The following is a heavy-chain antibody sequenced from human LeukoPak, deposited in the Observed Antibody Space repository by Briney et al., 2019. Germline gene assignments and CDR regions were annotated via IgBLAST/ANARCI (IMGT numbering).Heavy chain of an antibody. Sequence: GGSLRLSCGGTGFTFRSYDMHWVRQAPGKGLEWVAGIAYDGSNKDHADAVKGRFTISRDNSKNSLYLQMNSLRTEDTALYYCARERWGDAFDIWGRGTLVTVSS. D-gene: IGHD3-16*01. J-gene: IGHJ3*02. CDR3: ARERWGDAFDI. V-gene: IGHV3-30*04. CDR2: IAYDGSNK. CDR1: GFTFRSYD.